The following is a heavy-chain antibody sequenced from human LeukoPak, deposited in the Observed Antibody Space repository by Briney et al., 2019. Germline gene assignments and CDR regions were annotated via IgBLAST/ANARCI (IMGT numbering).Heavy chain of an antibody. CDR1: GYTFTNYD. V-gene: IGHV1-18*01. Sequence: VKVSCKAAGYTFTNYDISWVRQAAGEGLEWMGWISPYNDNTDYAQKVQRRVTMTTDTYTHTASTELSSLRPEDTAVYYCARANDSRDPPHFDYWGQGTLVTVSS. CDR2: ISPYNDNT. CDR3: ARANDSRDPPHFDY. J-gene: IGHJ4*02. D-gene: IGHD3-16*01.